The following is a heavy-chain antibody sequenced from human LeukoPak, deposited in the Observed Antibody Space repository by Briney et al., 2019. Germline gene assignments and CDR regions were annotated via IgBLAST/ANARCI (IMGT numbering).Heavy chain of an antibody. V-gene: IGHV3-74*01. D-gene: IGHD3-22*01. Sequence: PGGSLRLSCAASGFTFSSYCMHWVRQAPGKGLVWVSRINSDGSSTSYADSVKGRFTISRDNAKNTLYLQMNSLRAEDTAVYYCASQRYYDSSGYYYHYWGQGTLVTVSS. CDR3: ASQRYYDSSGYYYHY. J-gene: IGHJ4*02. CDR2: INSDGSST. CDR1: GFTFSSYC.